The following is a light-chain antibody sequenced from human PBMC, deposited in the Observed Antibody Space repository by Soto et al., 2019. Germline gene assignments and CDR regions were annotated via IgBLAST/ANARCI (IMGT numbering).Light chain of an antibody. CDR1: ESIDDW. CDR3: QQHHRYFT. J-gene: IGKJ5*01. CDR2: TAS. V-gene: IGKV1-5*03. Sequence: DIQMTQSPSTLSASVGDRVTITCRASESIDDWLAWYQQKPGKAPKLLIYTASSLQSEVPSRFSGSGSGTQFTLTIRSLQPDDFATYSCQQHHRYFTLGPETRLEIK.